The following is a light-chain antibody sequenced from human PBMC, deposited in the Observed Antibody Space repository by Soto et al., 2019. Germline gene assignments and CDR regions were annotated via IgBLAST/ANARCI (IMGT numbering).Light chain of an antibody. CDR2: EVS. CDR3: SSYTSSSTLDYV. V-gene: IGLV2-14*01. CDR1: SSDVGGYNY. J-gene: IGLJ1*01. Sequence: QSVLTQPASVSGSPGQSITISCTGTSSDVGGYNYVSWYQQHPGKAPKLMIYEVSNRPPGVSNRFSGSKSGNTASLTISGLQAEDEADYYRSSYTSSSTLDYVFGTGTKVTVL.